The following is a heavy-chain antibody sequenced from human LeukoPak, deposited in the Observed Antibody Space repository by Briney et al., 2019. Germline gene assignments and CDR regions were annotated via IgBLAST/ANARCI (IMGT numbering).Heavy chain of an antibody. J-gene: IGHJ4*02. CDR2: ISAYNGNT. CDR3: ARDTYDYVWGNKGDY. V-gene: IGHV1-18*01. Sequence: GASVKVSCKASGYTFTSYGISWVRQAPGQGLEWMGWISAYNGNTNYAQKLQGRVTMTTDTSTSTAYMELRSLRSDDTAVYYCARDTYDYVWGNKGDYWGQGTLVTVSS. D-gene: IGHD3-16*01. CDR1: GYTFTSYG.